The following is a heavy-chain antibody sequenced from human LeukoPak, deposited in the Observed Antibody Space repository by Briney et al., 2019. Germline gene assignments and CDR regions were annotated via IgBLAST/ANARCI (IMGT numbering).Heavy chain of an antibody. CDR3: ARGPIAVAGTVWFDP. Sequence: PGGSLRLSCAASGFTFSSYSMNWVRQAPGKGLEWVSYITYNSGTIYYTDSVKGRFTISRDNAKNSLYLQMNSLRAEDTAVYYCARGPIAVAGTVWFDPWGQGTLVTVSS. D-gene: IGHD6-19*01. V-gene: IGHV3-48*04. J-gene: IGHJ5*02. CDR1: GFTFSSYS. CDR2: ITYNSGTI.